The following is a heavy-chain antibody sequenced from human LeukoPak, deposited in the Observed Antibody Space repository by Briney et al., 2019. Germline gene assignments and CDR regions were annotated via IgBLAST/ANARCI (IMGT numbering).Heavy chain of an antibody. CDR3: ARDKGWELLLYYYMDV. J-gene: IGHJ6*03. CDR2: ISYDGSNK. V-gene: IGHV3-30*03. CDR1: GFTFSSYG. D-gene: IGHD1-26*01. Sequence: GGSLRLSCAASGFTFSSYGMSWVRQAPGKGLEWVAVISYDGSNKYYADSVKGRFTISRDNSKNTLYLQMNSLRAEDTAVYYCARDKGWELLLYYYMDVWGKGTTVTVSS.